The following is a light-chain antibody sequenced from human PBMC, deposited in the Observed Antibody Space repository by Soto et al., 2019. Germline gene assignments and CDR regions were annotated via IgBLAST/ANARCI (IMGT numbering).Light chain of an antibody. CDR3: CSYAGSSTPNWV. V-gene: IGLV2-23*01. J-gene: IGLJ3*02. Sequence: QSARTQPASVSGSPGQSITISCTGTSSDVGSYNLVSWYQQHPGKAPKLMIYEGSKRPSGVSNRFSGSKSGNTASLTISGLQAEDEADYYCCSYAGSSTPNWVFGGGTKVTVL. CDR1: SSDVGSYNL. CDR2: EGS.